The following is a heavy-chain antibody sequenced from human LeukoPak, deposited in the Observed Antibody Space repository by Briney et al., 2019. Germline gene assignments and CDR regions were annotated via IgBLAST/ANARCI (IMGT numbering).Heavy chain of an antibody. CDR3: AKKSPYGDRDY. V-gene: IGHV3-23*01. D-gene: IGHD4-17*01. CDR2: ISGSGGST. CDR1: GFTFSGSA. J-gene: IGHJ4*02. Sequence: QPGGSLRLSCAASGFTFSGSAMSWVRQAPGKGLEWVSAISGSGGSTYYADSVKGRFTISRDNSKNTLYLQMNSPRAEDTAIYYCAKKSPYGDRDYWGQGTLVTVSS.